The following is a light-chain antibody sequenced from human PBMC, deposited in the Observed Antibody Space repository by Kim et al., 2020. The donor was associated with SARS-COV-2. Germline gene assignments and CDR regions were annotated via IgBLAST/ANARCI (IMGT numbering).Light chain of an antibody. J-gene: IGLJ2*01. CDR1: NLASKA. Sequence: APGQTARLTREGKNLASKAVYRYQQRPGQLPVLVIYFDRDRASGIPDRFSGSNSGNTATLTISRVEAGDEAFYHCQVWDTSADHPVFGGGTQLTVL. CDR3: QVWDTSADHPV. CDR2: FDR. V-gene: IGLV3-21*04.